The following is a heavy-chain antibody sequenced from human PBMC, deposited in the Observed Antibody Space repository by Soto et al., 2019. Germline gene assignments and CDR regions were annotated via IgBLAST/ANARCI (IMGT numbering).Heavy chain of an antibody. CDR3: AREGGSTWYIVY. CDR1: GDSISSSNW. V-gene: IGHV4-4*02. Sequence: QVQLQESGPGLVKPSGTLSLTCAVSGDSISSSNWWSWVRQPPGKGLEWIGEIYHSGSTNYNPSLKGRVTISLDKSKTQCSLNLSSVTAADTAVYYCAREGGSTWYIVYWGQGTLVTVSS. D-gene: IGHD6-13*01. J-gene: IGHJ4*02. CDR2: IYHSGST.